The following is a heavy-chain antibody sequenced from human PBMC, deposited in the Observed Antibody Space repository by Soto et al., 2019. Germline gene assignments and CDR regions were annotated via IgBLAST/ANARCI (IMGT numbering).Heavy chain of an antibody. V-gene: IGHV3-21*01. J-gene: IGHJ4*02. CDR2: ISSSSSYI. D-gene: IGHD6-19*01. Sequence: GGSLRLSCAASGFTFSSYSMNWVRQAPGKGLEWVSSISSSSSYIYYADSVKGRFTISRDNAKNSLYLQTNSLRAEDTAVYYCARVLKQWPAVDYWGQGTLVTVSS. CDR1: GFTFSSYS. CDR3: ARVLKQWPAVDY.